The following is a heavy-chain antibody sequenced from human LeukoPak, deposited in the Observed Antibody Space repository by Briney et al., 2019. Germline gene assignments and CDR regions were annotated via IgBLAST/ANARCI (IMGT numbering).Heavy chain of an antibody. V-gene: IGHV1-8*01. D-gene: IGHD1-26*01. CDR3: ARADHSGSFHADY. CDR2: INSGNT. CDR1: GYTFTFYD. Sequence: ASVRVSCRASGYTFTFYDINWVRQATGQGLEWMGWINSGNTGYAQKFQGRVTMTRNTSIGTAYMELSSLRSEDTAVYYCARADHSGSFHADYWGEGTLVTVSS. J-gene: IGHJ4*02.